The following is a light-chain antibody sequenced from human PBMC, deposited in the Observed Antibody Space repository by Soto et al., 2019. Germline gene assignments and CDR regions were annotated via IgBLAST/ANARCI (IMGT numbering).Light chain of an antibody. CDR3: QKADHLPL. V-gene: IGKV1-33*01. CDR1: QDTSNY. Sequence: DIQMTQSPSSLSASVGDRVTITCQASQDTSNYLNWYQQKPGKAPKLLIYDASNLETGVPSRFSGIGSGSDFTFTISSLQPEDIATYYCQKADHLPLFGPGTKVESK. J-gene: IGKJ3*01. CDR2: DAS.